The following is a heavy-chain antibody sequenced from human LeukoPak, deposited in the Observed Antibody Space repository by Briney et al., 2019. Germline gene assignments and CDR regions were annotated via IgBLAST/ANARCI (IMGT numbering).Heavy chain of an antibody. CDR3: ASAGRYYDILTGPVSG. V-gene: IGHV3-11*01. Sequence: GGSLRLSCAASGFTFSDYYMSWIRQAPGKGLEWVSYISSSGSTIYYADSVKGRFTISRDNAKNSLYLQMNSLRAEDTAVYYCASAGRYYDILTGPVSGWGQGTLVTVSS. D-gene: IGHD3-9*01. J-gene: IGHJ4*02. CDR1: GFTFSDYY. CDR2: ISSSGSTI.